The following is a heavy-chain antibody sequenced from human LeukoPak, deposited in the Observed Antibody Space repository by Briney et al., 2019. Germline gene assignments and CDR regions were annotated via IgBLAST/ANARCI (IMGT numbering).Heavy chain of an antibody. J-gene: IGHJ5*02. CDR3: ARHDNGDTNGDWFDP. Sequence: PSETLSLTCTVSGGSISSSSYYWGWIRQPPGKGLEWIGSIYYSGSTYYNPSLKSRVTISVDTSKNQFSLKLSSVTAADTAVYHCARHDNGDTNGDWFDPWGQGTLVTVSS. CDR2: IYYSGST. V-gene: IGHV4-39*01. CDR1: GGSISSSSYY. D-gene: IGHD4-17*01.